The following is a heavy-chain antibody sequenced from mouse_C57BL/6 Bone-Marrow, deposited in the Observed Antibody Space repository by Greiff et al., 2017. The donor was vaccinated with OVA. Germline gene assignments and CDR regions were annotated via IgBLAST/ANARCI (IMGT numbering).Heavy chain of an antibody. J-gene: IGHJ2*01. V-gene: IGHV14-4*01. CDR3: TSYRNFDY. Sequence: VQLKESGAELVRPGASVKLSCTASGFNIKDDYMHWVKQRPEQGLEWIGWIDPENGDTEYASKFQGKATITADTSSNTAYLQLLSLTSEDTSVYYCTSYRNFDYWGQGTTLTVSS. CDR1: GFNIKDDY. D-gene: IGHD6-5*01. CDR2: IDPENGDT.